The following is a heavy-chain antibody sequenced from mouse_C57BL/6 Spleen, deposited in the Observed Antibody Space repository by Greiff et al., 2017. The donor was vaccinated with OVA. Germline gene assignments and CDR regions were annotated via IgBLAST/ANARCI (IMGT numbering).Heavy chain of an antibody. CDR2: IDPSDSET. CDR1: GYTFTSYW. J-gene: IGHJ2*01. V-gene: IGHV1-52*01. D-gene: IGHD1-1*01. Sequence: QVQLQQPGAELVRPGSSVKLSCKASGYTFTSYWMHWVKQRPIQGLEWIGNIDPSDSETHYNQKFKDKATLTVDKSSSTAYMQLSSLTSEDSAVYYCAREDTTVVAPFDYWGQGTTLTVSS. CDR3: AREDTTVVAPFDY.